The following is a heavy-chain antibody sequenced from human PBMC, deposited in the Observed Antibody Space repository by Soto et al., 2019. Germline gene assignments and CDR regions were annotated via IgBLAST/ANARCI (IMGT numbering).Heavy chain of an antibody. Sequence: QVQLVQSGAEVKRPGSSVKVSCKASGDTFAFYSINWVRQAPGLGLEWMGRINPILSMSNCAQRFQGRVTMTADKSTSTAYMVLNSLRSEDTAMYYCATSYGSGYRAFDYWGQGALVTVSS. CDR1: GDTFAFYS. CDR2: INPILSMS. D-gene: IGHD3-10*01. V-gene: IGHV1-69*02. CDR3: ATSYGSGYRAFDY. J-gene: IGHJ4*02.